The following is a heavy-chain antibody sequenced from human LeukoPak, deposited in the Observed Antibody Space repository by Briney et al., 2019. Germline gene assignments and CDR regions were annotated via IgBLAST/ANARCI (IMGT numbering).Heavy chain of an antibody. J-gene: IGHJ3*02. CDR2: IYSGGST. V-gene: IGHV3-66*01. CDR1: GFTVNSNY. Sequence: DPGGSLRLSCATSGFTVNSNYMTWVRQAPGKGLEWVSVIYSGGSTYYADSVKGRFTISRDNSKSTLYLQMNRLRAEDTAMYYCARDHGDAFDIWGQGTMVTVSS. CDR3: ARDHGDAFDI.